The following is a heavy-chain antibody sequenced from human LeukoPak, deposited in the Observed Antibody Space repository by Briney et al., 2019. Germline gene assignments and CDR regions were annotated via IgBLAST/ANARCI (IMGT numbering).Heavy chain of an antibody. Sequence: PSETLSLTCTVSGGSISSGVYYWSWIRQHPGEGLEWIGYIYYSGSTYSNPSLKSRLTMSVDISKNQFSLKLSSVTAADTAVYYCARGVKGLRGAFEIWGQGTMVTVSS. CDR1: GGSISSGVYY. J-gene: IGHJ3*02. CDR2: IYYSGST. D-gene: IGHD3-10*01. V-gene: IGHV4-31*03. CDR3: ARGVKGLRGAFEI.